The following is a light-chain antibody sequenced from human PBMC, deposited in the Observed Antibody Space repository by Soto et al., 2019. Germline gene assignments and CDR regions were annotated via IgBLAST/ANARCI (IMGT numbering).Light chain of an antibody. Sequence: DIQMTQSPSTLSASVGDRVTITCRASQSISSWLAWYQQKPGTAPNLLIYKASTLQSGVPSRFSGSGSGTEFTLTISSLQPDDFATYYCHQYSDNWTFGQGTKVEIK. J-gene: IGKJ1*01. CDR1: QSISSW. CDR3: HQYSDNWT. CDR2: KAS. V-gene: IGKV1-5*03.